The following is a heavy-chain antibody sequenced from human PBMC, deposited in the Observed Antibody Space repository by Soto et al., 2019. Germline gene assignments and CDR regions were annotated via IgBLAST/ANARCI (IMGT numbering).Heavy chain of an antibody. CDR2: IYYSGNT. Sequence: SETLSLTCTVSGGSISTYYWSWIRQPPGKGPEWIGNIYYSGNTNYHPSLKSRVTISLDTSKNQFSLRLSSVTAADTAVYYCARDAHISGYDWDYYYMDVWGKGTTVTVSS. J-gene: IGHJ6*03. CDR1: GGSISTYY. CDR3: ARDAHISGYDWDYYYMDV. D-gene: IGHD5-12*01. V-gene: IGHV4-59*01.